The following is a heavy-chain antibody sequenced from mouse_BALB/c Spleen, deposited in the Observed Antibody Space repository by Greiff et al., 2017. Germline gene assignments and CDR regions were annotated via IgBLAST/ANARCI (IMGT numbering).Heavy chain of an antibody. CDR1: GFNIKDTY. Sequence: QVQLQQSGAELVKPGASVKLSCTASGFNIKDTYMHWVKQRPGQGLEWIGYINPSTGYTEYNQKFKDKATLTADKSSSTAYMQLSSLTSEDSAVYYCARDGIYYDAMDYWGQGTSVTVSS. D-gene: IGHD2-1*01. CDR2: INPSTGYT. V-gene: IGHV1S26*01. J-gene: IGHJ4*01. CDR3: ARDGIYYDAMDY.